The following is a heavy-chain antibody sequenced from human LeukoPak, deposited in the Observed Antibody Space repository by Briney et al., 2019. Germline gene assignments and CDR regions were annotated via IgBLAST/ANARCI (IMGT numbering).Heavy chain of an antibody. CDR3: ARDNSVGDTAWWFDP. CDR1: GGSISSSNW. CDR2: IYHSGST. V-gene: IGHV4-4*02. J-gene: IGHJ5*02. D-gene: IGHD1-26*01. Sequence: SETLSLTCAVSGGSISSSNWWSWVRPPPGKGLEWIGEIYHSGSTNYNPSLKSRVTISVDKSKNQFSLKLSSVTAADTAVYYCARDNSVGDTAWWFDPWGQGTLVTVSS.